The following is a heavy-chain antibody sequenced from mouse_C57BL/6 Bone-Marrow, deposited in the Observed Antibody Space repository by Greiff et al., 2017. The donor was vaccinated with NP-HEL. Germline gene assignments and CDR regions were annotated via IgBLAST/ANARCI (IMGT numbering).Heavy chain of an antibody. J-gene: IGHJ3*01. D-gene: IGHD2-2*01. CDR2: IDPSDSYT. CDR3: ARVSTMVKCFSY. V-gene: IGHV1-59*01. CDR1: GYTFTSYW. Sequence: QVQLQQPGAELVRPGTSVKLSCKASGYTFTSYWLHWVKQRPGQGLAWIGVIDPSDSYTNYNQKFKGKATLTVDTSSSTSYMQLSSLTSEDSAVYYCARVSTMVKCFSYWGQGTLVTVSA.